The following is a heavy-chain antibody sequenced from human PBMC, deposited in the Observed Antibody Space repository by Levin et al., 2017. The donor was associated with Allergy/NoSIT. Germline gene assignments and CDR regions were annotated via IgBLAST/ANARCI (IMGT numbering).Heavy chain of an antibody. D-gene: IGHD3-10*01. Sequence: PGGSLRLSCAASGFTFSSYSMNWVRQAPGKGLEWVSYISSSSSTIYYADSVKGRFTISRDNAKNSLYLQMNSLRAEDTAVYYCARGGVRGVITARRVGYWGQGTLVTVSS. J-gene: IGHJ4*02. V-gene: IGHV3-48*01. CDR2: ISSSSSTI. CDR1: GFTFSSYS. CDR3: ARGGVRGVITARRVGY.